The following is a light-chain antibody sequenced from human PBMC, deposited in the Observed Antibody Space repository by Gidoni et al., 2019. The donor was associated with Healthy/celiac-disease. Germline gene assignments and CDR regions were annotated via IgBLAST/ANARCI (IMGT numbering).Light chain of an antibody. Sequence: DIVMTQSPDSLAVSLGERATINCKSSQSVLYSSNNKNYLAWYQQKPGQPPKLLIYWASTRESGVPDRFSGSGSGTDFTLTISSLQAEDVAVYYCQQYYSTFPYTFGQXTKLEIK. J-gene: IGKJ2*01. V-gene: IGKV4-1*01. CDR2: WAS. CDR1: QSVLYSSNNKNY. CDR3: QQYYSTFPYT.